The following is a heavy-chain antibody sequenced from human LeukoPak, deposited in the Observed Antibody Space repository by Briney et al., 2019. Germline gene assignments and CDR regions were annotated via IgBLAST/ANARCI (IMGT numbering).Heavy chain of an antibody. CDR1: GFTFDDYA. J-gene: IGHJ3*02. CDR3: AKGLGAARGTNAFDI. CDR2: ISWNSGSI. V-gene: IGHV3-9*03. D-gene: IGHD6-6*01. Sequence: GRSLRLSCAASGFTFDDYAMHWVRQAPGKGLEWVSGISWNSGSIGYADPVKGRFTISRDNAKNSLYLQMNSLRAEDMALYYCAKGLGAARGTNAFDIWGQGTMVTVSS.